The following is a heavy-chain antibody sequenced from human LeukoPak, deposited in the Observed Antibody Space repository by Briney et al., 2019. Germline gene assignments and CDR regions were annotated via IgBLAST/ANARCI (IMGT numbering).Heavy chain of an antibody. CDR3: ARDYRETGSFDY. CDR1: GYSISSGFY. D-gene: IGHD3-10*01. V-gene: IGHV4-38-2*02. CDR2: IHHSGST. J-gene: IGHJ4*02. Sequence: KASETLSLTCTVSGYSISSGFYWGWIRQPPGKGLEWIGSIHHSGSTNYNPSLKSRVTISVDTSKKQFSLKLSSVTAADTAVYYCARDYRETGSFDYWGQGTLVTVSS.